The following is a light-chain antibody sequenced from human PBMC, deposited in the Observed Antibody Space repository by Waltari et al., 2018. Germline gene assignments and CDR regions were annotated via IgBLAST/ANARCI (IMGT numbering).Light chain of an antibody. Sequence: DIVMTQSPDSLAVSLGERATINCKSSQSVLYSSNNKNYLAWYQQKPGQLPKLLIYWASTRESGVPDRFTGSGSGTDFTLTISSLQAEDVAVYYCQQYYSGPFTFGQGTRLEIK. J-gene: IGKJ5*01. CDR1: QSVLYSSNNKNY. V-gene: IGKV4-1*01. CDR2: WAS. CDR3: QQYYSGPFT.